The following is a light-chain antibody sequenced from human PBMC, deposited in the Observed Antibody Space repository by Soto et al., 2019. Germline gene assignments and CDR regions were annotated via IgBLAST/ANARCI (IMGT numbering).Light chain of an antibody. J-gene: IGKJ5*01. Sequence: EIGMTQSPATLSVSPGERATLSCRASQSVSSNLAWYQQKPGRAPRLLIYGASTRATGIPARFSGSGSGTEFTLTISSLQSEDFAVYYCQQYNNWPAITFGQGTRLEI. CDR1: QSVSSN. V-gene: IGKV3D-15*01. CDR2: GAS. CDR3: QQYNNWPAIT.